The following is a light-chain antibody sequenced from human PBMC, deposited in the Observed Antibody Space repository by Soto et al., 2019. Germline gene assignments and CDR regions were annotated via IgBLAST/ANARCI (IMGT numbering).Light chain of an antibody. CDR3: SSYTSSRARV. V-gene: IGLV2-14*01. J-gene: IGLJ3*02. CDR1: SNDVGGYDY. Sequence: QSALTQPASVSGSPGQSITISCTGTSNDVGGYDYVSWYQQHPGKAPKLMIYDVSNRPSGVSYRFSGSKSGDTASLTISGLQAEDEADYYCSSYTSSRARVFGGGTKLTVL. CDR2: DVS.